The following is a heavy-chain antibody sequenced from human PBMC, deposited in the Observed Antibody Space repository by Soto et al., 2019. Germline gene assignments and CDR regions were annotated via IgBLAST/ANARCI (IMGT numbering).Heavy chain of an antibody. V-gene: IGHV6-1*01. CDR3: VRDRGTYTDCSDS. D-gene: IGHD2-21*01. Sequence: SQTLSLTCVISGDSVSNTSVAWNWIRQSPSRGLEWLGRTYFRSKWFNDYAVSVQNRMTITPDTSRNQFSLQLNSVTPEDTAVYYSVRDRGTYTDCSDSWGQAILVTVSS. CDR2: TYFRSKWFN. CDR1: GDSVSNTSVA. J-gene: IGHJ1*01.